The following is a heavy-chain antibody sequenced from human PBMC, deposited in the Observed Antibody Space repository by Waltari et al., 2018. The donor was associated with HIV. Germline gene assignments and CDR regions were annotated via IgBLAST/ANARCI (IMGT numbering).Heavy chain of an antibody. V-gene: IGHV3-15*01. CDR2: IKSEDDGGTT. D-gene: IGHD2-15*01. J-gene: IGHJ4*02. Sequence: EVQLVESGGGLVKPGESLRLSCAASGFTLTNAWMSWVLQAPGKGLEWVGRIKSEDDGGTTDYAAPVKGRFTISRDDSKNALYLQMNSLKTEDTALYYCTSTGGGITDYWGQGTLVTVSS. CDR1: GFTLTNAW. CDR3: TSTGGGITDY.